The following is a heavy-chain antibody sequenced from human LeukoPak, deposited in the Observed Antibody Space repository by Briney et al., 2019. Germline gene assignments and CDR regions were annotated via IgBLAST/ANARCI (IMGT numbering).Heavy chain of an antibody. V-gene: IGHV3-21*04. Sequence: PGGSLRLSCAASGFSFSTYSMNWVRQSPGKGLEWVSSISIASSYIYLADSVRGRFTISRDNAKNSLYLQMNSLRAEDTAVYYCARAGPENLNWRYYIDFWGQGILVTVSS. D-gene: IGHD1-1*01. J-gene: IGHJ4*02. CDR3: ARAGPENLNWRYYIDF. CDR2: ISIASSYI. CDR1: GFSFSTYS.